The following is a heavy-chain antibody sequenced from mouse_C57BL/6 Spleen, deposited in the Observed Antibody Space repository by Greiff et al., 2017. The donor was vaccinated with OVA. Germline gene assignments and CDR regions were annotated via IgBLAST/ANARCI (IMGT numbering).Heavy chain of an antibody. Sequence: VQLLQSGPELVKPGASVKLSCKASGYAFSSSCMNWVQQRPGKGLEWIGRIYPGGGDTYYHGKFKGKATLTADKSSSTAYMQLSSLTSEDSAVYFCARESNTTVVAHFDYWGQGTTLTVSA. V-gene: IGHV1-82*01. CDR2: IYPGGGDT. CDR1: GYAFSSSC. D-gene: IGHD1-1*01. J-gene: IGHJ2*01. CDR3: ARESNTTVVAHFDY.